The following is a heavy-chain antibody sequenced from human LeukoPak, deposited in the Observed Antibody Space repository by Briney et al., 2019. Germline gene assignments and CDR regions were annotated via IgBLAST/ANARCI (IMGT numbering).Heavy chain of an antibody. CDR1: GGSISSYY. Sequence: PSETLSLTCTVSGGSISSYYWSWIRQPPGKGLEWIGYIYYSGSTNYNPSLKSRVTISVDTSKNQFSLKLSSVTAADTAVNYCARENYYDSSGYFDYWGQGTLVTVSS. CDR2: IYYSGST. J-gene: IGHJ4*02. CDR3: ARENYYDSSGYFDY. D-gene: IGHD3-22*01. V-gene: IGHV4-59*12.